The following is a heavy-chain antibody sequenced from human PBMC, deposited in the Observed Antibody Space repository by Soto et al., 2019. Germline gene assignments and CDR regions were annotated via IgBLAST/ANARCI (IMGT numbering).Heavy chain of an antibody. J-gene: IGHJ6*02. CDR3: ARGLRFSSSWYGKYYYYYGMDV. V-gene: IGHV4-34*01. CDR2: INHSGST. Sequence: LSLTCAVYGGSFSGYYWSWIRQPPGKGLEWIGEINHSGSTNYNPSLKSRVTISVDTSKNQFSLKLSSVTAADTAVYYCARGLRFSSSWYGKYYYYYGMDVWGQGTTVTVSS. D-gene: IGHD6-13*01. CDR1: GGSFSGYY.